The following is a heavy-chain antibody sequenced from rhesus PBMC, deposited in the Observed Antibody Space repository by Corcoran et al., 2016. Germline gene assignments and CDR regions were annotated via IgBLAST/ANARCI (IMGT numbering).Heavy chain of an antibody. CDR3: ERDVGVGSYDY. V-gene: IGHV1-138*01. CDR1: GYTFTDYY. Sequence: QVQLVQSGTEVKKPGSSVKVSCKTSGYTFTDYYIHWVRQAPGQGVEWIGEKQTKTGGKNDAQKYQGIVTKTRGTSASNGYMELSSLRAEGTTVYYCERDVGVGSYDYWGQGVLVTVSS. CDR2: KQTKTGGK. J-gene: IGHJ4*01. D-gene: IGHD1-44*01.